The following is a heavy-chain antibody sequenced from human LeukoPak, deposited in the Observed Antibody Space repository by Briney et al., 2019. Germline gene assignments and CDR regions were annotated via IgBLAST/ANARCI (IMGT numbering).Heavy chain of an antibody. CDR2: IYYSGST. J-gene: IGHJ4*02. V-gene: IGHV4-61*08. Sequence: SETLSLTCTVSGGSISSGGYYWSWIRQPPGKGLEWIGYIYYSGSTNYNPSLKSRVTISVDTSKNQFSLKLSSVTAADTAVYYCARGATYYYDSSGYPTYDYWGQGTLVTVSS. CDR1: GGSISSGGYY. D-gene: IGHD3-22*01. CDR3: ARGATYYYDSSGYPTYDY.